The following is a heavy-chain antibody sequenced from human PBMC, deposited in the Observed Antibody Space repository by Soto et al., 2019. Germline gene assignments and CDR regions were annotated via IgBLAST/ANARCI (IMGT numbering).Heavy chain of an antibody. Sequence: PSETLSLTCAVSGDSISSTNWWSWVRQPPGKGLEWIGEIYHSGSTNYNPSLKSRVTISVDKSKKQFSLKVNSVTAADTAVYYCARGGVSTPACMDVWGQGTTVTV. CDR3: ARGGVSTPACMDV. CDR2: IYHSGST. CDR1: GDSISSTNW. J-gene: IGHJ6*02. V-gene: IGHV4-4*02. D-gene: IGHD2-8*01.